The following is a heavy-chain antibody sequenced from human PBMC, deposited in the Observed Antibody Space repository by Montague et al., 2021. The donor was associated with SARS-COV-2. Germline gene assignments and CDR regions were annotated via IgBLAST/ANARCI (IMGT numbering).Heavy chain of an antibody. J-gene: IGHJ4*02. CDR2: IWYDGSNS. V-gene: IGHV3-33*01. CDR3: AREKKEVQMDY. D-gene: IGHD5-24*01. CDR1: GFSFSDYA. Sequence: SLRLSCAASGFSFSDYAMHWVRQAPGLALEWVAVIWYDGSNSYYADSVKGQFTISRDNSKNAVYLQMNSLTADDTAIYYCAREKKEVQMDYWGLGTLVTVSS.